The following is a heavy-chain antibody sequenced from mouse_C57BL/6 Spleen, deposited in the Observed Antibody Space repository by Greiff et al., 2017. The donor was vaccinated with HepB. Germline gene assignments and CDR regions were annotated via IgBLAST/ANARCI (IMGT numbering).Heavy chain of an antibody. Sequence: QVHVKQSGAELVKPGASVKMSCKASGYTFTTYPIEWMKQNHGKSLEWIGNFHPYNDDTKYNEKFKGKATLTVEKSSSTVYLELSRLTSDDSAVYYCARSDHLRGYFDYWGQGTTLTVSS. V-gene: IGHV1-47*01. J-gene: IGHJ2*01. CDR2: FHPYNDDT. CDR3: ARSDHLRGYFDY. D-gene: IGHD5-5*01. CDR1: GYTFTTYP.